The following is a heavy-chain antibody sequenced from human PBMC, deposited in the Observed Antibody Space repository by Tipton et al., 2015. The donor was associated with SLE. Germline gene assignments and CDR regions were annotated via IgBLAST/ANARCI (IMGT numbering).Heavy chain of an antibody. J-gene: IGHJ4*02. CDR2: INQSGST. CDR3: ARGLYGDEPGY. CDR1: GGSLRGYY. Sequence: TLSLTCAVYGGSLRGYYCRWVRQAPGKGVGGVGEINQSGSTNYNPSHKNRVTISVDTSKNQFSLKLTSLTAADTAVYYCARGLYGDEPGYWGQGTLVTVSS. D-gene: IGHD4-17*01. V-gene: IGHV4-34*01.